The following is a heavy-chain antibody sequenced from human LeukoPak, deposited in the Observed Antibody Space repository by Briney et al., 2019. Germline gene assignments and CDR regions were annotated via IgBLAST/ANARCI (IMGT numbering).Heavy chain of an antibody. V-gene: IGHV3-7*01. D-gene: IGHD5-18*01. CDR3: ARDSSGYSNGLGRYYYYGMDV. CDR1: GFTFSSYW. Sequence: GGSLRLSCAASGFTFSSYWMSWVRQAPGKGLEWVANIKQDGSEKYYVDSVKGRFTISRDNAKNSLYLQMNSLRAEDTAVYYCARDSSGYSNGLGRYYYYGMDVWGQGTTVTVSS. CDR2: IKQDGSEK. J-gene: IGHJ6*02.